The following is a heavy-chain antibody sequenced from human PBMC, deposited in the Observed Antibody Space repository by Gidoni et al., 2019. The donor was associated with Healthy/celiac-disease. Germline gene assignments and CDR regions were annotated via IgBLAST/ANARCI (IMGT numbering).Heavy chain of an antibody. CDR1: GFTFRSYG. CDR2: ISYDGSNK. D-gene: IGHD2-15*01. CDR3: AKSPPSQDIVVAQTDY. J-gene: IGHJ4*02. Sequence: QVQLVESGGGVVQPGRSLRLSCAASGFTFRSYGMHWVRQAPGKGLEWVAVISYDGSNKYYADSVKGRFTISRDNSKNTLYLQMNSLRAEDTAVYYCAKSPPSQDIVVAQTDYWGQGTLVTVSS. V-gene: IGHV3-30*18.